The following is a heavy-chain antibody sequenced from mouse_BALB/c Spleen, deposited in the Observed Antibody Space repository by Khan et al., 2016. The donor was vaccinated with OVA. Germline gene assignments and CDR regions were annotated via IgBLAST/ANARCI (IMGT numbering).Heavy chain of an antibody. J-gene: IGHJ4*01. CDR1: GFTFSSYG. CDR3: ARDPYDYGSKYAMDY. V-gene: IGHV5-6-3*01. Sequence: EVELVESGGGLVQPGGSLKLSCAASGFTFSSYGMSWVRQTPDKRLELVATINSNGGSTYYPDSVKGRFTISRDNAKNTLFLQMSRLKSEDTAMDYCARDPYDYGSKYAMDYWGQGTSVTVSS. D-gene: IGHD1-1*01. CDR2: INSNGGST.